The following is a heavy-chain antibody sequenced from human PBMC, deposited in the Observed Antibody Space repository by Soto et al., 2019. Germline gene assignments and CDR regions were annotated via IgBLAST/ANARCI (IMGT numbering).Heavy chain of an antibody. D-gene: IGHD4-17*01. CDR2: IYYSGST. Sequence: SETLSLTCTVSGGSISSSSYYWGWIRQPPGKGLEWIGSIYYSGSTYYNPSLKSRVTISVDTSKNQFSLKLSSVTAADTAVYYCARQENGDSDAFDIWGQGTMVTVSS. J-gene: IGHJ3*02. CDR3: ARQENGDSDAFDI. V-gene: IGHV4-39*01. CDR1: GGSISSSSYY.